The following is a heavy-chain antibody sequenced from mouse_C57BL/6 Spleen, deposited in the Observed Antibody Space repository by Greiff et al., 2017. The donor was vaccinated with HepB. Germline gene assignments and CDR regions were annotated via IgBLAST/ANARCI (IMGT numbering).Heavy chain of an antibody. V-gene: IGHV5-4*01. Sequence: EVQLQESGGGLVKPGGSLKLSCAASGFTFSSYAMSWVRQTPEKRLEWVATISDGGSYTYYPDNVKGRFTISRDNAKNNLYLQMSHLKSEDTAMYYCAREGYYDYDWDYWGQGTTLTVSS. D-gene: IGHD2-4*01. CDR3: AREGYYDYDWDY. J-gene: IGHJ2*01. CDR2: ISDGGSYT. CDR1: GFTFSSYA.